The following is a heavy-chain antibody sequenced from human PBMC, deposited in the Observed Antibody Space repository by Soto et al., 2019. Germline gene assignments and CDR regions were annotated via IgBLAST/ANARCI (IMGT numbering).Heavy chain of an antibody. CDR1: GFTFSTYW. Sequence: GGSLRLSCVASGFTFSTYWMTWVRQAPGMGLEWVAGIKEDASEELYVDSVKGRFSVSRDNAKNSLYLQLNSLSAEDTAVYYCATAISSPFSNFDYWGQGSLVTVSS. D-gene: IGHD2-2*01. CDR2: IKEDASEE. J-gene: IGHJ4*02. V-gene: IGHV3-7*01. CDR3: ATAISSPFSNFDY.